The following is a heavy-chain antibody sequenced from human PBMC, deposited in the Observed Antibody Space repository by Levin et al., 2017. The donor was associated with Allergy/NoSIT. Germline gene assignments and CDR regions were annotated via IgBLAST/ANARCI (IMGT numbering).Heavy chain of an antibody. CDR1: GFTLGLYW. J-gene: IGHJ5*02. CDR2: IKEDGSEK. Sequence: PGGSLRLSCEASGFTLGLYWMSWVRQAPGKGLEWVANIKEDGSEKYYVDSVRGRFTISRDNAKNSLYLQMSSLRVEDTAVYYCASGGEGVIIPWGQGTRVTVSS. D-gene: IGHD3-10*01. V-gene: IGHV3-7*01. CDR3: ASGGEGVIIP.